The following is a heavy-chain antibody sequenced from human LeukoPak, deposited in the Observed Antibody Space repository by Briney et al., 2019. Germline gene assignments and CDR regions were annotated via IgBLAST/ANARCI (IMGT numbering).Heavy chain of an antibody. V-gene: IGHV1-2*02. J-gene: IGHJ4*02. D-gene: IGHD3-22*01. Sequence: AASVKVSCKASGYTFTGYYMHWVRQAPGQGLEWMGWINPNSGGTNYAQKFQGRVTMTRDTSISTAYMELSRLRSDDTAVYYCARDTVYDSSGYYIYWGQGTLATVSS. CDR2: INPNSGGT. CDR1: GYTFTGYY. CDR3: ARDTVYDSSGYYIY.